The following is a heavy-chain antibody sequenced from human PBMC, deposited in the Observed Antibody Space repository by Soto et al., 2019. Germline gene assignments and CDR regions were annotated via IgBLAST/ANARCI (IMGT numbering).Heavy chain of an antibody. Sequence: SETLSLTCAVYGGSFIGYYWSWIRHPPGKGLEWIVEINHSGSTNYNPSLKSRVTISVDTSKNQFSLKLSSVTAADTAVYYCARGQSWGTFYYYYGMDVWGQGTTVTVSS. V-gene: IGHV4-34*01. J-gene: IGHJ6*02. D-gene: IGHD6-13*01. CDR2: INHSGST. CDR3: ARGQSWGTFYYYYGMDV. CDR1: GGSFIGYY.